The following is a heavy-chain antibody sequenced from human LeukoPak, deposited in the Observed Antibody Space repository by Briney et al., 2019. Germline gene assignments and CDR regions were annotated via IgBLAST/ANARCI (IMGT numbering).Heavy chain of an antibody. D-gene: IGHD5-18*01. V-gene: IGHV3-15*01. Sequence: GGSLRLSCAASGFTFSNAWMSWVRQAPGKGLEWVGRIKSKTGGGTTDYAAPVKGRFTISRDDSKNTLYLQMNSLKTEDTAVYYCTTVSISGGTAMVTWDQGTLVTVSS. CDR3: TTVSISGGTAMVT. CDR1: GFTFSNAW. J-gene: IGHJ4*02. CDR2: IKSKTGGGTT.